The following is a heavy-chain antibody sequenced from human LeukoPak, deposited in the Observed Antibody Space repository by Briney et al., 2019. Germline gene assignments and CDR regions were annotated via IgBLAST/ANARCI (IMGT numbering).Heavy chain of an antibody. J-gene: IGHJ4*02. CDR3: AKDIVVVPAAYDY. Sequence: PGGSLRLSCAASGFTFSSYAMSWVHQAPGKGLEWVSAISGSGGSTYYADSVKGRFTISRDNSKNTLYLQMNSLRAEDTAVYYCAKDIVVVPAAYDYWGQGTLVTVSS. V-gene: IGHV3-23*01. CDR2: ISGSGGST. D-gene: IGHD2-2*01. CDR1: GFTFSSYA.